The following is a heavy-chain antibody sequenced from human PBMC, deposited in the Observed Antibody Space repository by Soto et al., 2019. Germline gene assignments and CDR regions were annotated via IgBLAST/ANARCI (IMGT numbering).Heavy chain of an antibody. D-gene: IGHD5-18*01. J-gene: IGHJ3*02. V-gene: IGHV1-69*01. CDR2: IIPIFGTA. CDR1: GGTFSSYA. CDR3: AGPDTAMAPDTFHI. Sequence: QVQLVQSGAEVKKPGSSVKVSCKASGGTFSSYASSWVRQAPGQGLEWMGGIIPIFGTANYAQKFQGRVTINADDSTSTAYMELNSLRSEDTAVYYCAGPDTAMAPDTFHIWGQGTMDTVSS.